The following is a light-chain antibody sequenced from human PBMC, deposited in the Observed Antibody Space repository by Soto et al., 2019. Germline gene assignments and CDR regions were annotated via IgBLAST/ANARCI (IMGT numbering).Light chain of an antibody. CDR1: SSDVGGYHY. V-gene: IGLV2-14*03. J-gene: IGLJ2*01. Sequence: QSVLTQPASVSGSPGQSITISCTGTSSDVGGYHYVSWYQQHPDKAPKLMIYDVTNRPSGITNRFSGSKSGSTASLTISGLQAEDEADYYCSSYTSSSTHVVFGGGTKLTVL. CDR3: SSYTSSSTHVV. CDR2: DVT.